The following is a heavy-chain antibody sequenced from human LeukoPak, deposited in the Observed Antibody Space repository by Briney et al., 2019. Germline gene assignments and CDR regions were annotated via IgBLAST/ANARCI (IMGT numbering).Heavy chain of an antibody. CDR3: ARGKLYYYYGMDV. CDR2: INHSGST. D-gene: IGHD1-26*01. J-gene: IGHJ6*02. V-gene: IGHV4-34*01. Sequence: PSETLSLTCAVYGGSFSGYYWSWIRQPPGKGLEWIGEINHSGSTNYNPSLKSRVTISVDTSKNQFSLKLSSVTAADTAVYYCARGKLYYYYGMDVWGQGTTVTVSS. CDR1: GGSFSGYY.